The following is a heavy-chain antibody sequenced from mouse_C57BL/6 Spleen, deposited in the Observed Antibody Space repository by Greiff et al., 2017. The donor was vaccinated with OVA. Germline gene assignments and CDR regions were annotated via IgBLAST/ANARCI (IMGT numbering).Heavy chain of an antibody. CDR3: ARRGGLREAMDY. CDR2: INPNNGGT. D-gene: IGHD2-4*01. CDR1: GYTFTDYY. Sequence: EVQLQQSGPELVKPGASVKISCKASGYTFTDYYMNWVKQSHGKSLEWIGDINPNNGGTSYNQKFKGKATLTVDKSSSTAYMELRSLTSEDSAVYYCARRGGLREAMDYWGQGTSVTVSS. J-gene: IGHJ4*01. V-gene: IGHV1-26*01.